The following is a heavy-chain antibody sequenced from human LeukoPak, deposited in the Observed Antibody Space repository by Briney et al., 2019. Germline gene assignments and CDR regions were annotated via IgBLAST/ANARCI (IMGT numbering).Heavy chain of an antibody. Sequence: GGSLRLSCAASGFTFSNYGMHWVRQAPGKGLEWVAFIRFDGTNKFYADSVKGRFTISRDNAKNSLYLQMNSLRAEDTAVYYCARVKEASAFDIWGQGTMITVSS. V-gene: IGHV3-30*02. CDR2: IRFDGTNK. CDR1: GFTFSNYG. D-gene: IGHD5-12*01. J-gene: IGHJ3*02. CDR3: ARVKEASAFDI.